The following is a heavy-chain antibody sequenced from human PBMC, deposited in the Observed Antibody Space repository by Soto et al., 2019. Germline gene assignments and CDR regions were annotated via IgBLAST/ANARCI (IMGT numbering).Heavy chain of an antibody. V-gene: IGHV1-24*01. D-gene: IGHD6-6*01. CDR3: ATVFFDRIAARPPDAFDI. CDR2: FDPEDGET. CDR1: GYTLTELS. Sequence: GASVKVSCKASGYTLTELSMHWVRQAPGKGLEWMGGFDPEDGETIYAQKFQGRVTMTEDTSTDTAYMELSSLRSEDTAVYYCATVFFDRIAARPPDAFDIWGQGTMVTVSS. J-gene: IGHJ3*02.